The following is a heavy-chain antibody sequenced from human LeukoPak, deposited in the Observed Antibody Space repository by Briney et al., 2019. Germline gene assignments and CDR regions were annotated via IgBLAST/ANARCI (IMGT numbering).Heavy chain of an antibody. V-gene: IGHV4-38-2*02. CDR3: ARSMGEAVAGIYYYYYYMDV. D-gene: IGHD6-19*01. CDR2: IYHSGST. J-gene: IGHJ6*03. Sequence: SETLSLTYTVSGYSISSGYYWGWIRQPPGKGLEWIGSIYHSGSTYYNPSLKSRVTISVDTSKNQFSLKLSPVTAADTAVYYCARSMGEAVAGIYYYYYYMDVWGKGTTVTVSS. CDR1: GYSISSGYY.